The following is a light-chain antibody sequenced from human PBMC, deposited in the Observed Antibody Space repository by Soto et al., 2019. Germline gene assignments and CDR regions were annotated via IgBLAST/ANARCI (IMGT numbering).Light chain of an antibody. V-gene: IGLV2-14*01. CDR1: SSDVGGYNF. J-gene: IGLJ3*02. CDR2: EVT. Sequence: QSVLTQPASVSGSPGQSITISCTGTSSDVGGYNFVSWYQHHPGQAPKVILYEVTNRPSGVSNRFSGSKSGNTASLTISGLQAEDEADYYCSSFTASHTWVFGGGTKVTVL. CDR3: SSFTASHTWV.